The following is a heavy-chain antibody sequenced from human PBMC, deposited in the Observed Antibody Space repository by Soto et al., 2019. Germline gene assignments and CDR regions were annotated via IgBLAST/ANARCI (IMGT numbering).Heavy chain of an antibody. CDR2: IYYSGST. D-gene: IGHD3-3*01. V-gene: IGHV4-59*01. Sequence: SETLSLTCTVSGGSISSYYWSWIRQPPGKGLEWIGYIYYSGSTNYNPSLKSRVTISVDTSKNQFSLKLSSVTAADTAVYYCARGPQLSEFWSGYRPHAFDYWGQGTLVTVSS. CDR1: GGSISSYY. J-gene: IGHJ4*02. CDR3: ARGPQLSEFWSGYRPHAFDY.